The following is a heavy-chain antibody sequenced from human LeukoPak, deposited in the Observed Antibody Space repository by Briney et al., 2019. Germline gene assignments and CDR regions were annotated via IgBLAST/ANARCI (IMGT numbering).Heavy chain of an antibody. J-gene: IGHJ4*02. CDR1: GFRFSDYY. V-gene: IGHV3-11*01. Sequence: GGSLRLSCVVSGFRFSDYYMSWIRQTPGKGLEFISYISGSGDAIYYTDSVKGRFTISRDNAKNSLYLQLDSLSAEDTAVYYCASLYDSTGFCFDYWSQGALVTVSS. CDR3: ASLYDSTGFCFDY. D-gene: IGHD3-22*01. CDR2: ISGSGDAI.